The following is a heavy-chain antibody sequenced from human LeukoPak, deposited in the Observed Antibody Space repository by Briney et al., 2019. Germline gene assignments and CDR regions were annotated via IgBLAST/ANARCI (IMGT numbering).Heavy chain of an antibody. CDR1: GFTFSSYA. J-gene: IGHJ6*02. CDR3: AKGVWFRGYYYYYGMDV. V-gene: IGHV3-23*01. CDR2: ISGSGGST. D-gene: IGHD3-10*01. Sequence: GGSLRLSCAASGFTFSSYAMSWVRQAPGKGLEWVSAISGSGGSTYYADSVKGQFTISRDNSKNTLYLQMNSLRAEDTAVYYCAKGVWFRGYYYYYGMDVWGQGTTVTVSS.